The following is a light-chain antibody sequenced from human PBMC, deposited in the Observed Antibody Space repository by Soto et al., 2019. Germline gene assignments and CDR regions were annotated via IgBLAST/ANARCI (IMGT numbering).Light chain of an antibody. CDR1: QSVRSY. Sequence: EMLMTQSPYTLTVSPGERITLSCRASQSVRSYLAWYQQKPGQAPRLLIYDASNRATGIPARFSGSGSGTDFTLTISSLEHEDFAVYYCQQRRTFGQGTKVDIK. CDR2: DAS. V-gene: IGKV3-11*01. CDR3: QQRRT. J-gene: IGKJ1*01.